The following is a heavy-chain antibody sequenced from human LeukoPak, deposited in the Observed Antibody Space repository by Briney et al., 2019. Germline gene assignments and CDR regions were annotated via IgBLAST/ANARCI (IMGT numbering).Heavy chain of an antibody. D-gene: IGHD3-10*01. J-gene: IGHJ4*02. V-gene: IGHV3-30-3*01. CDR3: ARDLGHTSGLDY. CDR2: ISMGGNVK. Sequence: SGGSLRLSCEASGFTFTKYDMHWVRQAPGKGLEWLTYISMGGNVKFYADSVKGRFTITRDNSKNTVYLQMNSLSAEDTAVYYCARDLGHTSGLDYWGQGTLVTVSS. CDR1: GFTFTKYD.